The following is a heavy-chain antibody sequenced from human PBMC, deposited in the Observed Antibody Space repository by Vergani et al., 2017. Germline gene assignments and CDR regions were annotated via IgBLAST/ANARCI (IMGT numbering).Heavy chain of an antibody. Sequence: EVQLVESGGGLVQPGGSLRLSCAASGFTFTSYEMNWVRQAPGKGLEWVSYIGSSGSIIYYADSVKGRFTISRDNAKNSLYLQMNSLRVEDTAVYYCARGTNWGXEMDYWGQGTLVTVSS. CDR3: ARGTNWGXEMDY. CDR2: IGSSGSII. J-gene: IGHJ4*02. CDR1: GFTFTSYE. D-gene: IGHD7-27*01. V-gene: IGHV3-48*03.